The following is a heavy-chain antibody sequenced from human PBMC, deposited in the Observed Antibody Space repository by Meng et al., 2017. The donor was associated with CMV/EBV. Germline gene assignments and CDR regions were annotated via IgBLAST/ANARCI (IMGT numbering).Heavy chain of an antibody. CDR1: GYSFPTYW. J-gene: IGHJ6*02. D-gene: IGHD3-9*01. CDR3: ARAAYYYILTGYYSHEYYGMDV. CDR2: INPGDSDT. Sequence: GGSLRLSCKGSGYSFPTYWIAWVRHMPGKGLAWMGIINPGDSDTKYSPSFEGQVTISADKSIGAAYLQWTSLKASDTAIYYCARAAYYYILTGYYSHEYYGMDVWGQGTTVTVSS. V-gene: IGHV5-51*01.